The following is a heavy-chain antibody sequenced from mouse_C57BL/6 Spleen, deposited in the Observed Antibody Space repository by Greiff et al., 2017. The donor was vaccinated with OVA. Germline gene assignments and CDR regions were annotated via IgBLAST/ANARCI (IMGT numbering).Heavy chain of an antibody. CDR1: GYTFTSYW. J-gene: IGHJ2*01. V-gene: IGHV1-55*01. Sequence: VQLQQSGAELVKPGASVKMSCKASGYTFTSYWITWVKQRPGQGLEWIGDIYPGSGSTNYNEKFKSKATLTVDTSSSTAYMQLSSLTSEDSAVYYCARKDGYYRYYFDYWGQGTTLTVSS. D-gene: IGHD2-3*01. CDR3: ARKDGYYRYYFDY. CDR2: IYPGSGST.